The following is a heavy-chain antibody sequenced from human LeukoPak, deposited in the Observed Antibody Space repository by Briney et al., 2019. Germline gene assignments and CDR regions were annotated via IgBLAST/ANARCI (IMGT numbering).Heavy chain of an antibody. D-gene: IGHD2/OR15-2a*01. Sequence: SETLSLTCTVSGGSISSSNYYWGWIRQPPGKGLEWIGTIYHSGSTYYNPSLKSRISISVDTSKNQFSLKLRSVTAADTAVYYCARPTSKLGSFDYWGQGTLVTVSS. V-gene: IGHV4-39*01. CDR2: IYHSGST. CDR1: GGSISSSNYY. CDR3: ARPTSKLGSFDY. J-gene: IGHJ4*02.